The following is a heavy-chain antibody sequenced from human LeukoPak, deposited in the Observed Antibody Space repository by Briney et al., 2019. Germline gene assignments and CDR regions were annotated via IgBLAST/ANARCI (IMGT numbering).Heavy chain of an antibody. J-gene: IGHJ6*02. Sequence: GGSLRLSCAASGFTVSSNYMSWVRQAPGKGLEWVSIIYSGGATYYADSVKGRFTISRDNSKNTLYLQMNSLRAEDTAVYYCARDSGVLPYGMDVWGQGTTVTVSS. D-gene: IGHD1-26*01. CDR1: GFTVSSNY. V-gene: IGHV3-66*01. CDR3: ARDSGVLPYGMDV. CDR2: IYSGGAT.